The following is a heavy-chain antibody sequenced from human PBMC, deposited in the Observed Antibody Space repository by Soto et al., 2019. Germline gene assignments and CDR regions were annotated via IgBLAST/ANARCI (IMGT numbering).Heavy chain of an antibody. D-gene: IGHD6-19*01. J-gene: IGHJ4*02. CDR2: MSYDLTNE. CDR3: ARKWGTYSSASLDY. CDR1: GFSFTHYT. Sequence: PGGALILSSAASGFSFTHYTINWVRQSPGKGLEWVAGMSYDLTNEYYAGSVNGRFTISRDNSRSTVYLQMNSLTPEDTALYYCARKWGTYSSASLDYWGLGTLVTVSS. V-gene: IGHV3-30*04.